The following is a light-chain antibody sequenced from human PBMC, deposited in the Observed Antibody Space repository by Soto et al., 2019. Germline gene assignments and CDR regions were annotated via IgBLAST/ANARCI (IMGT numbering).Light chain of an antibody. CDR3: QQYNNWPWT. J-gene: IGKJ1*01. CDR1: QSMSDT. Sequence: EIVMTQSPATLSVSPGGRATLSCRASQSMSDTLAWYQQKPGQAPRLLIHGASTRATGFPARFSGSGSGTDFTLTISSLQSEDFAVYYCQQYNNWPWTFGQGTKVEIK. CDR2: GAS. V-gene: IGKV3-15*01.